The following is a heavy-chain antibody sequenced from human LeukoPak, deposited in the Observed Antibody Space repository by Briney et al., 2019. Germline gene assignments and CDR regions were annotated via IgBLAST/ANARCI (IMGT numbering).Heavy chain of an antibody. Sequence: SETLSLTCTVSGGSISSSSYYWGWIRQPPGKGLEWIGSIYYSGSTYYNPSLKSRVTISVDTSKNQFSLKLSSVTAADTAVYYCARAGIVVVVAALNWFDPWGQGTLVTVSS. CDR3: ARAGIVVVVAALNWFDP. CDR2: IYYSGST. D-gene: IGHD2-15*01. CDR1: GGSISSSSYY. J-gene: IGHJ5*02. V-gene: IGHV4-39*07.